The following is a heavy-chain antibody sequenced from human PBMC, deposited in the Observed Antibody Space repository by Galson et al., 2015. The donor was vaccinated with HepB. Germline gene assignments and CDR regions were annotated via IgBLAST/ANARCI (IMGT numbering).Heavy chain of an antibody. CDR1: GYTFTSYG. Sequence: SVKVSCKASGYTFTSYGISWVRQAPGQGLEWMGWISAYNGNTNYAQKLQGRVTMTTDTSTSTAYMELRSLRSDDTAVYYCARDRGGYGVNYYYGMDVWGQGTTVTVSS. D-gene: IGHD4-17*01. CDR3: ARDRGGYGVNYYYGMDV. CDR2: ISAYNGNT. V-gene: IGHV1-18*04. J-gene: IGHJ6*02.